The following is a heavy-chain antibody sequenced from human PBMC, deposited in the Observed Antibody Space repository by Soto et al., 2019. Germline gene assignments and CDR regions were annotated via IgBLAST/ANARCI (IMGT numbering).Heavy chain of an antibody. V-gene: IGHV3-33*01. CDR2: IWHDGSEE. CDR3: ARDGGHCTRPTGDSGFDS. D-gene: IGHD2-8*01. J-gene: IGHJ4*02. CDR1: GFNFNNHG. Sequence: QGHLLQSGGGVVRPGRSLTLSCEASGFNFNNHGAQWFRQAPGKGLEWVAVIWHDGSEEYYADSVKGRFTISRDNFKNTLSLRMNSLTVEDTAIYYCARDGGHCTRPTGDSGFDSWGQGSLVTVSS.